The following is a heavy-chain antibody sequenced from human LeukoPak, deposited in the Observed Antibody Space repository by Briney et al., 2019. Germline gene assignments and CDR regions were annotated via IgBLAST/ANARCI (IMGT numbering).Heavy chain of an antibody. CDR2: IYYNGGT. CDR1: GGSISSSSYY. CDR3: ASRLAAAGNDY. D-gene: IGHD6-13*01. V-gene: IGHV4-39*01. J-gene: IGHJ4*02. Sequence: PSETLSLTCTVSGGSISSSSYYWDWIRQPPGKGLEWIGSIYYNGGTYYNPSLKSRVTKSVDTSKNQFSLKLSSVTAADTAVYYCASRLAAAGNDYWGQGTLVTVSS.